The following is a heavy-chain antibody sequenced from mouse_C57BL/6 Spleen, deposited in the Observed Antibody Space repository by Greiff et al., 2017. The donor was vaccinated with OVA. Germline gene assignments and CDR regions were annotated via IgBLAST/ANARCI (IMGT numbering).Heavy chain of an antibody. CDR3: TRWRVYYGSSPYAY. V-gene: IGHV1-15*01. Sequence: VKLVESGAELVRPGASVTLSCKASGYTFTDYEMHWVKQTPVHGLEWIGAIDPETGGTAYNQKFKGKAILTADKSSSTAYMELRSLTSEDSAVYYCTRWRVYYGSSPYAYWGQETLVTVSA. J-gene: IGHJ3*01. CDR1: GYTFTDYE. CDR2: IDPETGGT. D-gene: IGHD1-1*01.